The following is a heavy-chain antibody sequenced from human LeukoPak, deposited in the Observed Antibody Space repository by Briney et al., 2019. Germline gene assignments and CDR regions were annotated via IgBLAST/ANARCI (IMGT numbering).Heavy chain of an antibody. CDR1: VFTLDEYS. J-gene: IGHJ6*02. CDR2: ISWNIVSI. D-gene: IGHD6-6*01. CDR3: AKDRSEAARSYCYYGIDF. V-gene: IGHV3-9*01. Sequence: GRSLRLSCAASVFTLDEYSMHWVPQTPGKGLEWVPGISWNIVSIGYADSVKGRFTMSRDNAKNSLYLQMNSLRAEDTALYYCAKDRSEAARSYCYYGIDFWGQGTTVTVSS.